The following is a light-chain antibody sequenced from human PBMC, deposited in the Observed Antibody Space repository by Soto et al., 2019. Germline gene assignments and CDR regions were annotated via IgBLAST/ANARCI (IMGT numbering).Light chain of an antibody. Sequence: EIVMTQSPATLSVSPGERATVSCRASQSVSSDLAWYQQKPGQTPSLLIYAASTRATGIPARFSGSGSGTEFTLTISSRQSEDFAVYYCQQYRSWPRTFGQGTKVEI. CDR3: QQYRSWPRT. CDR1: QSVSSD. V-gene: IGKV3-15*01. CDR2: AAS. J-gene: IGKJ1*01.